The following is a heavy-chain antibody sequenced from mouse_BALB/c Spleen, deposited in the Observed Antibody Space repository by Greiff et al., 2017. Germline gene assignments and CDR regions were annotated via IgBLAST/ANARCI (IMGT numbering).Heavy chain of an antibody. CDR3: ARSETEWYVDV. V-gene: IGHV1-87*01. Sequence: QVQLQQSGAELARPGASVKLSCKASGYTFTSYWMQWVKQRPGQGLEWIGAIYHGDGDTRYTQKFKGKATLTADKSSSTAYMQLSILASEDTAVYYCARSETEWYVDVWGAGTTVTVST. CDR2: IYHGDGDT. CDR1: GYTFTSYW. J-gene: IGHJ1*01.